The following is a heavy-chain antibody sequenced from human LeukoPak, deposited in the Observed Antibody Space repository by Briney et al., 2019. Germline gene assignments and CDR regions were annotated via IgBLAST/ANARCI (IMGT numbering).Heavy chain of an antibody. CDR2: ISGSGGRT. CDR1: GFIFSSYA. Sequence: GGSLRLSCAASGFIFSSYAMSWVRQAPGKGLEWVSGISGSGGRTYYADSVKGRFTISRDNSKNTLYLQMNSLRAEDTAVYYCAKLSSIAAAAVDAFDIWGQGTMVTVSS. D-gene: IGHD6-13*01. J-gene: IGHJ3*02. V-gene: IGHV3-23*01. CDR3: AKLSSIAAAAVDAFDI.